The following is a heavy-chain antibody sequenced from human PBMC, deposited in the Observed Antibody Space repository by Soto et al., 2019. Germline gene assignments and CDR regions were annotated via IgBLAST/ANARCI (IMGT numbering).Heavy chain of an antibody. CDR1: GYTFTVYY. J-gene: IGHJ4*02. V-gene: IGHV1-2*02. D-gene: IGHD2-21*02. Sequence: ASVKVSCKASGYTFTVYYMHWVRQAPGQGLEWMGWINPNSGGTNYAQKFQGRVTMTRDTSISTAYLELSRLRSDDTAVYYCTRAHCGGDCFPFPSFDYWGQGTLVTVSS. CDR2: INPNSGGT. CDR3: TRAHCGGDCFPFPSFDY.